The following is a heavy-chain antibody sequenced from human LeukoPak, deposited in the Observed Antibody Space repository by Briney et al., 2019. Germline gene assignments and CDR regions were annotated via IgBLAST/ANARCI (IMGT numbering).Heavy chain of an antibody. CDR2: IKQDGSEK. D-gene: IGHD5-12*01. J-gene: IGHJ6*03. Sequence: GGSLRLSCAASGFTFSSYWMSWVRQAPGKGLEWVANIKQDGSEKYYVDSVKGRFTISRDNAKNSLYLQMNSLRAEDTAVYYCAKDTVKVTTIRRVPHYMDVWGKGTTFTISS. V-gene: IGHV3-7*01. CDR1: GFTFSSYW. CDR3: AKDTVKVTTIRRVPHYMDV.